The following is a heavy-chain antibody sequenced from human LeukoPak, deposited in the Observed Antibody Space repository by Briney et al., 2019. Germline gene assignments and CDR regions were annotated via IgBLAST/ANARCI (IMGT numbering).Heavy chain of an antibody. CDR3: ARGYYDFWSGYSNWFDH. D-gene: IGHD3-3*01. CDR2: INHSGST. Sequence: SETLSLTCAVYGGSFSGYYWSWIRQPPGKGLEWIGEINHSGSTNYNPSLKSRVTISVDTSKNQFSLKLSSVTAADTAVYYCARGYYDFWSGYSNWFDHWGQGALVTVSS. J-gene: IGHJ5*02. V-gene: IGHV4-34*01. CDR1: GGSFSGYY.